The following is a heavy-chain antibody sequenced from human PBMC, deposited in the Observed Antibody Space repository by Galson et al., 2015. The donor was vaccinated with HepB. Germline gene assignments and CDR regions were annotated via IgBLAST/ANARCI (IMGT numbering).Heavy chain of an antibody. CDR1: GFTFSSYA. CDR3: AKDLGEPEYSYGSRFFDY. V-gene: IGHV3-23*01. Sequence: SLRLSCAASGFTFSSYAMSWVRQAPGKGLEWVSAISGSGGSTYYADSVKGRFTISRDNSKNTLYLQMNSLRAEDTAVYYCAKDLGEPEYSYGSRFFDYWGQGTLVTVSS. D-gene: IGHD5-18*01. CDR2: ISGSGGST. J-gene: IGHJ4*02.